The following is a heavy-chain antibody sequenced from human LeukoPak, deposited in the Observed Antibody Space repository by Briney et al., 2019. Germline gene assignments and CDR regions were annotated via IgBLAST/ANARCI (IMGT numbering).Heavy chain of an antibody. CDR1: GFTFSTYW. Sequence: QAGGSLRLSCAASGFTFSTYWMTWVRQAPGKGLEWVSVISGGGGTTNYADSVDGRFFVSRDNSKNTLFLQINSLRAEDTALYYCARARGYSYSDSFDMWGQGTMVTVSS. D-gene: IGHD4-11*01. V-gene: IGHV3-23*01. CDR3: ARARGYSYSDSFDM. J-gene: IGHJ3*02. CDR2: ISGGGGTT.